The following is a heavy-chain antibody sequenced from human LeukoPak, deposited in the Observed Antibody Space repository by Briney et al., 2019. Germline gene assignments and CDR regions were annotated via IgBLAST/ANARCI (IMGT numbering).Heavy chain of an antibody. CDR3: ARIPSKIYYYYYYMDV. J-gene: IGHJ6*03. Sequence: SETLSLTCAVYGGSFSGYYWSWIRQPPGKGLEWIGEINHSGSTNYNPSLKSRVTISVDTSKNQFSLKLSSVTAADTAVYYCARIPSKIYYYYYYMDVWGKGTTVTISS. V-gene: IGHV4-34*01. CDR1: GGSFSGYY. CDR2: INHSGST.